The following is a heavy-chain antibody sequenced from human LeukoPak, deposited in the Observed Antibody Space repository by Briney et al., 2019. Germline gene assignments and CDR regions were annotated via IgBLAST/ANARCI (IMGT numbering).Heavy chain of an antibody. V-gene: IGHV4-4*09. CDR3: ARHRSRYGGVIDY. D-gene: IGHD4-23*01. J-gene: IGHJ4*02. CDR2: IYTSGST. CDR1: GGSISSYY. Sequence: SETLSLTCTVSGGSISSYYWSWIRQPPGKGLEWIGYIYTSGSTNYNPSLKSRVTISVDTSKNQFSLKLSSETAADTAVYYCARHRSRYGGVIDYWGQGTLVTVSS.